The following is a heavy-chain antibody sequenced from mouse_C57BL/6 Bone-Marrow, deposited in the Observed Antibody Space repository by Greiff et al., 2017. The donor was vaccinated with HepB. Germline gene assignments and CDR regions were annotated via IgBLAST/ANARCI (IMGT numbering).Heavy chain of an antibody. CDR3: TPTYLMDY. CDR2: IDPENGDT. J-gene: IGHJ4*01. CDR1: GFNIKDDY. Sequence: EVQLQQSGAELVRPGASVKLSCTASGFNIKDDYMHWVKQRPEQGLEWIGWIDPENGDTEYASKFQGKATITADTSSNTAYLQLSSLTSEDTAVYYCTPTYLMDYWGQGTSVTVSS. D-gene: IGHD5-1*01. V-gene: IGHV14-4*01.